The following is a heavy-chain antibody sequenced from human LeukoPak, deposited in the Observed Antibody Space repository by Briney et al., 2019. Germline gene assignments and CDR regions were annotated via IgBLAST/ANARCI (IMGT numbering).Heavy chain of an antibody. Sequence: GGSLRLSCAASGFTFSSYWMHWVRQAPGKGLVWVPHINSDGTTTTYADSVKGRFAISRDNAKSTLYLQMNSLRAEDTAVYYCARDQSGPHFSWGQGTLVTVSS. J-gene: IGHJ4*02. CDR3: ARDQSGPHFS. V-gene: IGHV3-74*03. CDR2: INSDGTTT. D-gene: IGHD3-3*01. CDR1: GFTFSSYW.